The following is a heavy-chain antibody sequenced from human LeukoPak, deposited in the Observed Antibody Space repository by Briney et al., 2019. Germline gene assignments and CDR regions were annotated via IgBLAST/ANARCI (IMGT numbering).Heavy chain of an antibody. CDR2: ISGSGGST. CDR1: GFTLSSYA. Sequence: GGSLRLSCAASGFTLSSYAMSWVRQAPGKGLEWVSVISGSGGSTYYADSVKGRFTISRDNSKNTLYLQMNSLRAEDTAVYYCANGDIVVLPADWGQGTLVTVSS. CDR3: ANGDIVVLPAD. D-gene: IGHD2-2*01. V-gene: IGHV3-23*01. J-gene: IGHJ4*02.